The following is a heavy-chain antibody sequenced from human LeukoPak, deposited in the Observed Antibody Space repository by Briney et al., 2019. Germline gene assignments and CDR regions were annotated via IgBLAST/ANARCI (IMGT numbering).Heavy chain of an antibody. CDR3: ARGPRLRSGWYSDY. CDR1: GFTFSRYG. J-gene: IGHJ4*02. D-gene: IGHD6-19*01. Sequence: PGGSLRLSCAASGFTFSRYGMHGVRQAPGKGLVWVSRINSDGSSTSYADSVKGRFTISRDNAKNTLYLQMNSLRAEDTAVYYCARGPRLRSGWYSDYWGQGTLVTVSS. V-gene: IGHV3-74*01. CDR2: INSDGSST.